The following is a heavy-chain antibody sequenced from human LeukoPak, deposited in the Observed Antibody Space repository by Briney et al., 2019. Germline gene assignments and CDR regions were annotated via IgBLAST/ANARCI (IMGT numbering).Heavy chain of an antibody. CDR2: IKQDGSDK. J-gene: IGHJ4*02. V-gene: IGHV3-7*01. D-gene: IGHD1-1*01. CDR1: GFTFSIYS. CDR3: ARDATNFDY. Sequence: GGSLRLSCAASGFTFSIYSMSWVRQAPGRGLEWVANIKQDGSDKYYLDSVKGRFTISRDNAKNSLYLQMTSLRAEDTAVYYCARDATNFDYWGQGTLVTVSS.